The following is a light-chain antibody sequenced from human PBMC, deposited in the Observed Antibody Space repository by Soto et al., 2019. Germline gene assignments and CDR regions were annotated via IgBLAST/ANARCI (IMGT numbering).Light chain of an antibody. J-gene: IGKJ5*01. V-gene: IGKV1-33*01. Sequence: DIQMTQSPSSLSASVGDRVTIACQAIQDISNYLHWYQQKPGKAPKLLIYDASNLETGVPSRFSGGGSGTDFTFTISSLQPEDIATYYCQQYDNFPRAINFGQGTRLEIK. CDR3: QQYDNFPRAIN. CDR2: DAS. CDR1: QDISNY.